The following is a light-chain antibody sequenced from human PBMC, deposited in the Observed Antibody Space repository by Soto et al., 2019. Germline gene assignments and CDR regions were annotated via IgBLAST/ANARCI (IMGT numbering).Light chain of an antibody. CDR3: QQYYDWPPEVT. Sequence: EIVLTQSPATLSVSPGERVTLSFRASQSIRTNLAWYQQKPGQAPRLLRYGSSIRAPGTPDRFSGSGSGTEFSFTTSSLQSEDFAVYLGQQYYDWPPEVTFGTGTKVDIK. CDR1: QSIRTN. J-gene: IGKJ3*01. CDR2: GSS. V-gene: IGKV3-15*01.